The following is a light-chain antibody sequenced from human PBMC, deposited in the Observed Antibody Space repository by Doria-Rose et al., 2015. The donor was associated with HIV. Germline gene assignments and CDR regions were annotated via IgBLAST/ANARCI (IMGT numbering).Light chain of an antibody. J-gene: IGKJ2*01. CDR3: MRALQTPYT. Sequence: TQPPLSLPVTPGQPASISCRSSQSLLHTIGYNYLDWYLQKPGQSPQLLIYLGSNRASGVPDRFSGSGSGTDFTPKTSRVEAEDVGVYYCMRALQTPYTFGQGTKLEIK. CDR1: QSLLHTIGYNY. V-gene: IGKV2-28*01. CDR2: LGS.